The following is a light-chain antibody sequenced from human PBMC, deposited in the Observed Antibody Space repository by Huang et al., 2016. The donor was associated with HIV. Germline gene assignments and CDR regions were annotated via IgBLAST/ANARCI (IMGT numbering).Light chain of an antibody. CDR2: DAY. CDR1: QSVSSY. Sequence: EIVLTQSPATLSLSPGERATLSCRASQSVSSYLAWYQQKPGQAPRLLIYDAYNRATGIPTRFSGSGSGTDFTLTISSLEPEDFAVYYCQQRSNWSPAFGQGTRLEIK. V-gene: IGKV3-11*01. CDR3: QQRSNWSPA. J-gene: IGKJ5*01.